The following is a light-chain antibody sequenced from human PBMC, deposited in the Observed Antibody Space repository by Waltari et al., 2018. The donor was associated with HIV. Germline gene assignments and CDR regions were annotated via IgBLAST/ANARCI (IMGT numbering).Light chain of an antibody. Sequence: QSVLTQPHSVSAAPAQKVTIPCSGSSSNIGNNYVSSYQQLPGTAPKLLIYDNNKRPSGIPDRFSDSKSGTSATLGITGLQTGDEADYYCGTWDSSLSAGGVFGGGTKLTVL. CDR1: SSNIGNNY. V-gene: IGLV1-51*01. CDR3: GTWDSSLSAGGV. J-gene: IGLJ2*01. CDR2: DNN.